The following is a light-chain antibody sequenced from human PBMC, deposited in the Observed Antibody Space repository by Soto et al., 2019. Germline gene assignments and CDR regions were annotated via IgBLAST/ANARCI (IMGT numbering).Light chain of an antibody. Sequence: IQLTQSPSSLSASVGDRVTIAGRASQGISSYLAWYQQKPGKAPQLLIYAASTLQSGVPSRFRGSGSGTEFTLTISSLQPEEFATDYCKQYSTYSTFGQGTRLEIK. J-gene: IGKJ5*01. CDR1: QGISSY. CDR2: AAS. V-gene: IGKV1-9*01. CDR3: KQYSTYST.